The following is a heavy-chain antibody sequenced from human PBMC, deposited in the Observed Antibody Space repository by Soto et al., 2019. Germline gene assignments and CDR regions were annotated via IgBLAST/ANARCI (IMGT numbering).Heavy chain of an antibody. CDR3: ARDLDYYDSSGPGAFDI. Sequence: QVQLVQSGAEVKKPGSSVKVSCKASGGTFSSYAISWVRQAPGQGLEWMGGIIPIFGTANYAQKFQGRVTSTADESTSTAYMELSSLRSEDTAVYYCARDLDYYDSSGPGAFDIWGQGTMVTVSS. CDR2: IIPIFGTA. CDR1: GGTFSSYA. D-gene: IGHD3-22*01. J-gene: IGHJ3*02. V-gene: IGHV1-69*01.